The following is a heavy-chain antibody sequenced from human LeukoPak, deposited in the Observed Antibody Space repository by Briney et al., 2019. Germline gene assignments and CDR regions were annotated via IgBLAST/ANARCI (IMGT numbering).Heavy chain of an antibody. CDR3: ARASEITYYDILTGYYNIYFDY. CDR2: ISSSSDYI. Sequence: KSGGSLRLSCAASGFTFSSYSMNWVRQAPGKGLEWVSSISSSSDYIYYADSMKGRFTISRDNAKNSLYLQMNSLRAEDTAVYYCARASEITYYDILTGYYNIYFDYWGQGTLVTVSS. CDR1: GFTFSSYS. V-gene: IGHV3-21*01. D-gene: IGHD3-9*01. J-gene: IGHJ4*02.